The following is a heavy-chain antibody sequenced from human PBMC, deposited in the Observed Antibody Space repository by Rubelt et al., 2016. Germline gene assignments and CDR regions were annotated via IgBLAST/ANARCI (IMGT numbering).Heavy chain of an antibody. J-gene: IGHJ4*02. D-gene: IGHD6-13*01. CDR1: GGSFSGYY. CDR2: INHSGGT. CDR3: ARGFRGGTGYSSRNLDY. Sequence: QVQLQQWGAGLLKPSETLSLTCAVYGGSFSGYYWSWIRQPPGKGLEWIGEINHSGGTNYNPSLKSRVTISVDTSKNQFSLKLSSVTAADTAVYYCARGFRGGTGYSSRNLDYWGQGTLVTVSS. V-gene: IGHV4-34*01.